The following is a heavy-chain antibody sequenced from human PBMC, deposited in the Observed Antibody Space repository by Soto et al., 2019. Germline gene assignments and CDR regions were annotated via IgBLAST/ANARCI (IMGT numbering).Heavy chain of an antibody. CDR2: IYYSGST. Sequence: SETLSLTCTVPGGSVNIGTYYWSWIRQPPGKGLEWIGYIYYSGSTNYNPSLKSRVTISVDTSKNQFSLKLSSVTAADTAVYYCARLLFGAANWFDPWGQGTLVTVSS. CDR3: ARLLFGAANWFDP. D-gene: IGHD3-10*01. V-gene: IGHV4-61*01. J-gene: IGHJ5*02. CDR1: GGSVNIGTYY.